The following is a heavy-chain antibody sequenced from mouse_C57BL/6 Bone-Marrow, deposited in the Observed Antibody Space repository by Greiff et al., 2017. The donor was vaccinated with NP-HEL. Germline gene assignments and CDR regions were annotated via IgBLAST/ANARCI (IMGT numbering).Heavy chain of an antibody. Sequence: VQLKESGGGLVQPGGSLSLSCAASGFTFTDYYMSWVRQPPGKALEWLGFIRNKANGYTTEYSASVKGRFTISRDNSQSILYLQMNALRAEDSATYYCARSLNSAYYSNYGGMDYWGQGTSVTVSS. CDR1: GFTFTDYY. CDR2: IRNKANGYTT. CDR3: ARSLNSAYYSNYGGMDY. J-gene: IGHJ4*01. V-gene: IGHV7-3*01. D-gene: IGHD2-5*01.